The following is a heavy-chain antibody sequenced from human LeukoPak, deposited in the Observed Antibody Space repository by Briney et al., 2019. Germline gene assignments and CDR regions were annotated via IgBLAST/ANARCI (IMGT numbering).Heavy chain of an antibody. CDR3: ARVDPDSSSTLEVFDY. J-gene: IGHJ4*02. V-gene: IGHV4-59*01. Sequence: SETLSLTCTVSGGSISSYYWSWIRQPPGKGLEWIGYIYYSGSTNYNPSLKSRVTISVDTSKNQFSPKLSSVTAADTAVYYRARVDPDSSSTLEVFDYWGQGTLVTVSS. CDR2: IYYSGST. D-gene: IGHD6-6*01. CDR1: GGSISSYY.